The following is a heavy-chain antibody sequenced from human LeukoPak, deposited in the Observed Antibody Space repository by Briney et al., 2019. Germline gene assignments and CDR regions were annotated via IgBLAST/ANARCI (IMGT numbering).Heavy chain of an antibody. J-gene: IGHJ6*03. CDR3: ASGSGSYRTPYYYMDV. V-gene: IGHV3-53*01. Sequence: GGSLRLSCAASGFTFSSNYMSWVRQAPGKGLEWVSVIYSGGSTYYADSVKGRFTISRDNSKNTLYLQMNNLSAEDTAVYYCASGSGSYRTPYYYMDVWGKGTTVTVSS. CDR1: GFTFSSNY. CDR2: IYSGGST. D-gene: IGHD3-10*01.